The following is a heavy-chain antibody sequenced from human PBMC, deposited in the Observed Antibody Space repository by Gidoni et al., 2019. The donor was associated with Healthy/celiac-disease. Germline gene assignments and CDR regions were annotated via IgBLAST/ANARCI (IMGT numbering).Heavy chain of an antibody. V-gene: IGHV3-23*01. CDR3: AKGFQTTVVTPFDY. D-gene: IGHD4-17*01. CDR2: ISGSGGST. CDR1: VFTFSSYA. Sequence: EVQPLESGGGFVQPGGSLRLSCAASVFTFSSYAMSWVRQAPGKGLEWVSAISGSGGSTYYADSVKGRFTISRDNSKNTLYLQMNSLRAEDTAVYYCAKGFQTTVVTPFDYWGQGTLVTVSS. J-gene: IGHJ4*02.